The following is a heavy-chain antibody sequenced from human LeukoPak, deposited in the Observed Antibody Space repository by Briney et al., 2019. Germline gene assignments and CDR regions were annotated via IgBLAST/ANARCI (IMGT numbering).Heavy chain of an antibody. Sequence: GGSLRLSCAASGFTFSSYAMSWVRQAPGKGLEWVSAISGSGGSTYYADPVKGRFTISRDNSKNTLYLQMNSLRAEDTAVYYCARGYSGPGSYWGQGTLVTVSS. D-gene: IGHD5-12*01. CDR2: ISGSGGST. V-gene: IGHV3-23*01. CDR1: GFTFSSYA. CDR3: ARGYSGPGSY. J-gene: IGHJ4*02.